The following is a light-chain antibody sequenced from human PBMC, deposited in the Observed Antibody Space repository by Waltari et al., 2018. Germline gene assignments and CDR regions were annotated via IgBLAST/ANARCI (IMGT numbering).Light chain of an antibody. CDR2: VAS. V-gene: IGKV3-15*01. Sequence: EVLMTQSPATLSVSPGERVTLSCRASQNIHDNLAWYQQKPGQAPRLLIYVASTRATDIPARFRGSGSGTEFTLTINSLQSEDLGIYYCQQYNKWPPLTFGGGTKVEIK. CDR3: QQYNKWPPLT. CDR1: QNIHDN. J-gene: IGKJ4*01.